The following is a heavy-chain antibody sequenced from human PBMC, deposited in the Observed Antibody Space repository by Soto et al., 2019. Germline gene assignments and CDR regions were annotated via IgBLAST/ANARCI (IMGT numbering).Heavy chain of an antibody. CDR3: ARPEGSYSDFWSGPSY. Sequence: QPGGSLRLSCAASGFTFSSYGMHWVRQAPGKGLEWVAVISYDGSNKYYADSVKGRFTISRDNSKNTLYLQMNSLRAEDTAVYYCARPEGSYSDFWSGPSYWGQGTLVTVSS. V-gene: IGHV3-30*03. D-gene: IGHD3-3*01. J-gene: IGHJ4*02. CDR1: GFTFSSYG. CDR2: ISYDGSNK.